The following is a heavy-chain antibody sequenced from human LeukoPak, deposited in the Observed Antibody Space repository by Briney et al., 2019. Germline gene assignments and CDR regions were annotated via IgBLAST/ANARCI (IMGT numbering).Heavy chain of an antibody. D-gene: IGHD4-17*01. Sequence: GGSLRLSCTASGLSFTNAWMHWVRQAPGKGLEWVGRIKSRIDGGTIHYAAPVSARLTISRDDSRSTLFLQMNSLQTEDTAVYYCTTYSLGDFLYHWGLGAPVTVSS. J-gene: IGHJ5*02. CDR2: IKSRIDGGTI. CDR3: TTYSLGDFLYH. V-gene: IGHV3-15*07. CDR1: GLSFTNAW.